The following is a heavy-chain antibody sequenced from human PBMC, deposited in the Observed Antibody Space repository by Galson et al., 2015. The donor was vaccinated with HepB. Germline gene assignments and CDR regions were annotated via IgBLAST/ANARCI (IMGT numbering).Heavy chain of an antibody. Sequence: SLRLSCAGSGFTFRDYAMSWFRQAPGKGLEWVGFIRSKAYGGTTQYAASVKGRFTISGDDSKTIAYLQMNSLKTEDTAVYYCARDPATFQSFDYWGQGALVTVSS. CDR3: ARDPATFQSFDY. J-gene: IGHJ4*02. V-gene: IGHV3-49*03. D-gene: IGHD3-16*01. CDR1: GFTFRDYA. CDR2: IRSKAYGGTT.